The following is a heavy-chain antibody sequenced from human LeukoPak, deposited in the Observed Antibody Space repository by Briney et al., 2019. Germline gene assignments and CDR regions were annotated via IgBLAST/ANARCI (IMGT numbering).Heavy chain of an antibody. V-gene: IGHV3-7*01. CDR2: IKQDGSEK. J-gene: IGHJ5*02. Sequence: PGGSLRLSCAASGFTFSSYWMSWVRQAPGKGLEWVANIKQDGSEKYYVDSVKGRFTISRDNAKNSLYLQMNSLRAEDTAVYYCARDYARSRYIVVVPAARRQAPWFDPWGQGTLVTVSS. CDR1: GFTFSSYW. CDR3: ARDYARSRYIVVVPAARRQAPWFDP. D-gene: IGHD2-2*01.